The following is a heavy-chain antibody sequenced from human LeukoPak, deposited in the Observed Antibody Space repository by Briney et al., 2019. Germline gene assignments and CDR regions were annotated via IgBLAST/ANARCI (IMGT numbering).Heavy chain of an antibody. CDR3: ARQTPNQYGMDV. V-gene: IGHV5-51*01. CDR2: IHPGDSNI. CDR1: EYSFTSYW. J-gene: IGHJ6*04. Sequence: GGSLQISCKGFEYSFTSYWIGWVRQMPGKGPAWMGIIHPGDSNIRYSPSFQGQITISAVKSISTAYLQWSSLKASDTAMYYCARQTPNQYGMDVWGTGTTVTVSS. D-gene: IGHD2-15*01.